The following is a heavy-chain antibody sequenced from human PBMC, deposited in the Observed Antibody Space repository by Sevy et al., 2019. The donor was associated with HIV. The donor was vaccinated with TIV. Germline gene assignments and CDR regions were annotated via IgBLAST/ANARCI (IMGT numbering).Heavy chain of an antibody. Sequence: GGSLRLSCAASGFNFSNYVLHWVRQAPGKGLEWVTFISSYGNEADYVDSVKGRFTISRDDSKNTLYLQMNSLRPEDTDVYYCARSILAVAGSYGMDVWGQGTTVTVSS. CDR3: ARSILAVAGSYGMDV. J-gene: IGHJ6*02. D-gene: IGHD6-19*01. V-gene: IGHV3-30*03. CDR2: ISSYGNEA. CDR1: GFNFSNYV.